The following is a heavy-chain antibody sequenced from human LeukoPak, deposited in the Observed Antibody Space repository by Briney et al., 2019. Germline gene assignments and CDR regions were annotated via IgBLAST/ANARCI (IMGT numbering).Heavy chain of an antibody. CDR2: IYYSGST. Sequence: SETLSLTCTVSGGSISSQYWSWIRQPPGKGLEWIGYIYYSGSTSYNPSLKSRVSISVDTSKNQFSLRLSSVTAADTAVYYCARDIISEYSSSHSHFDPWGQGTLVTVSS. V-gene: IGHV4-59*11. CDR1: GGSISSQY. D-gene: IGHD6-6*01. J-gene: IGHJ5*02. CDR3: ARDIISEYSSSHSHFDP.